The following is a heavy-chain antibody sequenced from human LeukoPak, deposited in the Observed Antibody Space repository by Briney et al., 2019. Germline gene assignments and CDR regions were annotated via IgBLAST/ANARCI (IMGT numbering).Heavy chain of an antibody. J-gene: IGHJ5*02. CDR1: RFTFSNYW. D-gene: IGHD6-19*01. V-gene: IGHV3-7*03. Sequence: GGSLRLSCAASRFTFSNYWMSWVRQAPGKGLEWVANIKQDGSEKYYVDSVKGRFTISRDNAKNSLYLQMNSLRAEDTAVYYCARLGGAVAGRNWFDPWGQGTLVTVSS. CDR3: ARLGGAVAGRNWFDP. CDR2: IKQDGSEK.